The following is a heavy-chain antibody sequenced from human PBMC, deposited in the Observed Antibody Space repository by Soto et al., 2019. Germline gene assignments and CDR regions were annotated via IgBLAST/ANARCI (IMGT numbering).Heavy chain of an antibody. D-gene: IGHD1-1*01. CDR3: ARDALERRHPTTGVFDY. Sequence: GGSLRLSCTGSGFTFSSYGMHWVRQAPGKGLEWVAVIWYDGSNKYYADSVKGRFTISRDNSKNTLYLQMNSLRAEDTAVYYCARDALERRHPTTGVFDYWGQGTLVTVSS. CDR2: IWYDGSNK. CDR1: GFTFSSYG. V-gene: IGHV3-33*08. J-gene: IGHJ4*02.